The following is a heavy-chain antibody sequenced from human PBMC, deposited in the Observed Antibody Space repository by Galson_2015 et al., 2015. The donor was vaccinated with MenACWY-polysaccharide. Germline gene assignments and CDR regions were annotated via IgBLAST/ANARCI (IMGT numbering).Heavy chain of an antibody. CDR2: ITPTGDTP. Sequence: SLRLSCAASAFAFNNYVMNWVRQPPGKGLQWVSSITPTGDTPSYADSVRGRFTITRDNPKNTLYLQMNRQGAEDTAVYYCAKGSYRANAVLSYYYFYMDVWGKGTTVTVSS. J-gene: IGHJ6*03. D-gene: IGHD4/OR15-4a*01. V-gene: IGHV3-23*01. CDR3: AKGSYRANAVLSYYYFYMDV. CDR1: AFAFNNYV.